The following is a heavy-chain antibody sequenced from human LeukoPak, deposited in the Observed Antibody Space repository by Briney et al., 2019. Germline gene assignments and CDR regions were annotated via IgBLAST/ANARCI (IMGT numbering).Heavy chain of an antibody. V-gene: IGHV4-59*01. J-gene: IGHJ4*02. Sequence: PSETLSLTCAVYGGSFSDYYWTWIRQPPGKGLEWIGYIYYSGSTNYNPSLKSRVTISVDTSKNQFSLKLSSVTAADTAVYYCARDRGPSTAAPPLWGQGTLVTVSS. CDR2: IYYSGST. D-gene: IGHD6-13*01. CDR1: GGSFSDYY. CDR3: ARDRGPSTAAPPL.